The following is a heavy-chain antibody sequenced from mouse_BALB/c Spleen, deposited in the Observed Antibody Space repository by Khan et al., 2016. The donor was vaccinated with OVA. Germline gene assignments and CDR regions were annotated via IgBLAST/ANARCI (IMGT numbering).Heavy chain of an antibody. V-gene: IGHV3-2*02. CDR1: GYSITSGYG. CDR2: ISYSGST. Sequence: EVQLQESGPGLVKPSQSLSLTCPVTGYSITSGYGWNWIRQFPGNKLEWIGYISYSGSTNYNPSLKSRISITRDTSKNQFFLQLNSVTTEDTATYYCARTARIKYWGQGTTLTGSS. D-gene: IGHD1-2*01. CDR3: ARTARIKY. J-gene: IGHJ2*01.